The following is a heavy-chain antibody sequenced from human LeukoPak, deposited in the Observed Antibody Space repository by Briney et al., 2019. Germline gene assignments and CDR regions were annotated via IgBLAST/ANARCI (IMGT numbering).Heavy chain of an antibody. J-gene: IGHJ4*02. CDR2: IYPTGNT. CDR1: SYSISSGNF. V-gene: IGHV4-38-2*01. Sequence: PSETLSLTCAVSSYSISSGNFWGWVRQPPGKGLEWIGSIYPTGNTYYNPSLKSRVAISVDTSKNQFSLKLTSIIAADTAVYYCARLLACGRAPCRTARFQFDSWGQGTLVAVSS. CDR3: ARLLACGRAPCRTARFQFDS. D-gene: IGHD3-3*01.